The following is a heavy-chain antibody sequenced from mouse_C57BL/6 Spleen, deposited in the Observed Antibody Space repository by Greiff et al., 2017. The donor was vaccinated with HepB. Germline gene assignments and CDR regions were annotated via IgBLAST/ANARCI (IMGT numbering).Heavy chain of an antibody. CDR3: TRRYYGSSYAMDY. V-gene: IGHV1-15*01. CDR2: IDPDTGGT. Sequence: QVQLQQSGAELVRPGASVTLSCKASGYTFTDYEMHWVKQTPVHGLEWIGAIDPDTGGTAYNQKFKGKAILTADKSSSTAYMELRSLTSEDSAVYYCTRRYYGSSYAMDYWGQGTSVTVSS. D-gene: IGHD1-1*01. J-gene: IGHJ4*01. CDR1: GYTFTDYE.